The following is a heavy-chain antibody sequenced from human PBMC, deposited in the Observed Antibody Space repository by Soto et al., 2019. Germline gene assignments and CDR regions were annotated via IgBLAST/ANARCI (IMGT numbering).Heavy chain of an antibody. Sequence: GGSLRLSCAASGFTFSDYSMNWVRQAPGKGLEWVSSISSSRSDIYYADSVKGRFTISRGNAKNTLFLQMNSLRAEDSAVYYCARAPSHYYAMDVWGQGTTVTVSS. V-gene: IGHV3-21*01. J-gene: IGHJ6*02. CDR3: ARAPSHYYAMDV. CDR1: GFTFSDYS. CDR2: ISSSRSDI.